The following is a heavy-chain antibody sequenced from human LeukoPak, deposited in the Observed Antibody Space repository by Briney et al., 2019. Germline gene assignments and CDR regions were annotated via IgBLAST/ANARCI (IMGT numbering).Heavy chain of an antibody. V-gene: IGHV3-53*01. CDR1: GFTVSSNY. CDR2: IYSGGST. CDR3: ARDYTGYFP. Sequence: PGGSLRPSCAASGFTVSSNYMSWVRQAPGKGLEWVSVIYSGGSTYYADSVKGRFTISRDNAKNSLYLQMNSLRAEDTAVYYCARDYTGYFPWGQGTLVIVSS. D-gene: IGHD3-9*01. J-gene: IGHJ5*02.